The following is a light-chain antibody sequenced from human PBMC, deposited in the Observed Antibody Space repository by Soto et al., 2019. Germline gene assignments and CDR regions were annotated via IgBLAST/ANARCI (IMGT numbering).Light chain of an antibody. CDR2: GNT. V-gene: IGLV1-40*01. J-gene: IGLJ1*01. CDR1: SSNIGAGYD. Sequence: QSVLTQPPSVSGAPGQRVNISCTGSSSNIGAGYDVHWYQQLPGTAPKLLISGNTNRPSGVPDRFSGSKSGTSASLAITGLQAEDEADYYCQSYDSSLSGLYVFGTGTKLTVL. CDR3: QSYDSSLSGLYV.